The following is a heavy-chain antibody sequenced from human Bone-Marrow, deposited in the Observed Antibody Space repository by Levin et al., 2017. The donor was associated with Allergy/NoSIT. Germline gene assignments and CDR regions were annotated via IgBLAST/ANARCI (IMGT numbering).Heavy chain of an antibody. V-gene: IGHV4-59*01. J-gene: IGHJ6*03. CDR3: ARIPEGDYYYYYMDV. CDR2: VYYSGST. D-gene: IGHD2-2*02. CDR1: GGSISKYY. Sequence: SETLSLTCTVSGGSISKYYWSWIRQPPGMGLEWIGYVYYSGSTKYNPSLKSRVSISVDTSKNQLSLKLHSLTAADTPIYYCARIPEGDYYYYYMDVWGKGTTVTVSS.